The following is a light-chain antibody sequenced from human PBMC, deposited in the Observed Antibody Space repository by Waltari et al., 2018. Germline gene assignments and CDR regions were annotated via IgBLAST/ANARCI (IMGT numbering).Light chain of an antibody. CDR3: QQRSNWPLT. CDR2: DAS. CDR1: QSVSSY. J-gene: IGKJ4*01. Sequence: GERATLACRASQSVSSYLAWYQQKPGQAPRLLIYDASNRATGIPARFSGSVSGTDFTLTISSLEPEDFAVYYCQQRSNWPLTFGGGTKVEIK. V-gene: IGKV3-11*01.